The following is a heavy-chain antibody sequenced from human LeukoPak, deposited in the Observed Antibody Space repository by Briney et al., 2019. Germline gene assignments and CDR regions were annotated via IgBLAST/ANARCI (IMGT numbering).Heavy chain of an antibody. CDR2: INPNSGGT. Sequence: XSVKVXXKASGYTFTGYYMHWVRQAPGQGLEWMGWINPNSGGTNYAQKFQGRVTMTRDTSISTAYMELSRLRSDDTAVYYCAXTYXGGDCYSHAFDIWGQGTMVTVS. D-gene: IGHD2-21*02. V-gene: IGHV1-2*02. J-gene: IGHJ3*02. CDR3: AXTYXGGDCYSHAFDI. CDR1: GYTFTGYY.